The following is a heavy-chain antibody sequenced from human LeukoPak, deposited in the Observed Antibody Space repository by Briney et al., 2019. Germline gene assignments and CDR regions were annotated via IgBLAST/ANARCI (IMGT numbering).Heavy chain of an antibody. Sequence: PSQTLSLTCTVAGGSISSGSYYWSWIRQPAGNGLEWIGRIYTSGSTNYNPSLKIRVTISVDTSKNQFSLKLSSVTAADTAVYYCARVNYYDSSGYYLDGYYYYYMDVWGKGTTVTVSS. CDR3: ARVNYYDSSGYYLDGYYYYYMDV. CDR1: GGSISSGSYY. J-gene: IGHJ6*03. CDR2: IYTSGST. V-gene: IGHV4-61*02. D-gene: IGHD3-22*01.